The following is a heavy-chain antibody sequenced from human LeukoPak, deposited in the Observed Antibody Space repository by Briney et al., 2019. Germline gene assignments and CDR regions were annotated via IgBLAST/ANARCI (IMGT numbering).Heavy chain of an antibody. D-gene: IGHD3-22*01. CDR1: GYTFTSYY. J-gene: IGHJ4*02. V-gene: IGHV1-46*01. Sequence: WASVKLSCKASGYTFTSYYMHLVRQPPGQGLEWMGIINPSGGSTSYAQKFQGRVTMTRDMSTSTVYMELSSLRSEDTAVYYCARARRYYYDSSGYHYFDYWGQGTLVTVSS. CDR2: INPSGGST. CDR3: ARARRYYYDSSGYHYFDY.